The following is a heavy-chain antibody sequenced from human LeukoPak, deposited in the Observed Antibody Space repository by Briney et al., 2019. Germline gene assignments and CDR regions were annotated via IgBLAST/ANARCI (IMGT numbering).Heavy chain of an antibody. D-gene: IGHD5-18*01. V-gene: IGHV3-74*01. J-gene: IGHJ5*02. CDR1: GFTFSSHW. CDR2: NKGDGSTT. Sequence: GGCLRLSCEASGFTFSSHWMHWVRQAPGKGLVWVSRNKGDGSTTAYADSVKGRFTISRDNPKNTLYLQMNSLSAEDTAVYYCARDNSPGWFGPWGQGTLVTVSS. CDR3: ARDNSPGWFGP.